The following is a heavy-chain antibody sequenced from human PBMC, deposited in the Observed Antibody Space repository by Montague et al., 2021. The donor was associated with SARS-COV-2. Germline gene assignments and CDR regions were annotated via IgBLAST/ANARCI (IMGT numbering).Heavy chain of an antibody. CDR2: TNYTGTT. D-gene: IGHD2-15*01. V-gene: IGHV4-39*01. Sequence: SETLSLTCTVSGDSVKTNLYYWGWIRQPPGKGLNWLGNTNYTGTTYSNPSLKSRVTMSVDTSKNQFSLKLTSVTAAATAVYSCANADSCSRGSCYSPFDSWGQGSLVTVSS. CDR3: ANADSCSRGSCYSPFDS. CDR1: GDSVKTNLYY. J-gene: IGHJ4*02.